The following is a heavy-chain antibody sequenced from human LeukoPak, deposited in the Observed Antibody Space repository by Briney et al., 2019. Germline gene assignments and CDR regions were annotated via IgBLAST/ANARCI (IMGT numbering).Heavy chain of an antibody. D-gene: IGHD3-3*01. J-gene: IGHJ4*02. V-gene: IGHV1-2*02. CDR1: GYTFTGYY. Sequence: ASVKVSCKASGYTFTGYYMHWVRQAPGQGLEWMGWINPNSGGTNYAQKFQGRVTMTRDTSISTAYMELSRLRSDNTAVYYCARISPHYDFENDFDYWGQGTLVTVSS. CDR3: ARISPHYDFENDFDY. CDR2: INPNSGGT.